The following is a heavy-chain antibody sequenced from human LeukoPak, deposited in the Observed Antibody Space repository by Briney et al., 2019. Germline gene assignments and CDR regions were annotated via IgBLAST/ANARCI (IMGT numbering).Heavy chain of an antibody. Sequence: SETLSLTCTVYGASISSYYWSWVRQPPGKGLEWLGYIYYSGSTNYIPSLKSRVTISVETSKNQFSLKLSSVPAADTAVYYCARSSPPYYCSSTSCYWGFDYWGQGTLVTVSS. CDR1: GASISSYY. J-gene: IGHJ4*02. CDR2: IYYSGST. D-gene: IGHD2-2*01. CDR3: ARSSPPYYCSSTSCYWGFDY. V-gene: IGHV4-59*01.